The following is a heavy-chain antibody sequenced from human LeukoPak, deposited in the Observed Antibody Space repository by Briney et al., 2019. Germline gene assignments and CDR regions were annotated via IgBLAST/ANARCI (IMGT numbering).Heavy chain of an antibody. D-gene: IGHD3-10*01. CDR1: GFTFSSYS. J-gene: IGHJ4*02. Sequence: GGSLRLSCAASGFTFSSYSMNWVRQAPGKGLEWVSSISSSSSYIYYADSVKGRFTISRDNAKNSLYLQMNSLRAEGTAVYYCARVYYYTSGSRWGDYFDYWGQGTLVTVSS. CDR2: ISSSSSYI. CDR3: ARVYYYTSGSRWGDYFDY. V-gene: IGHV3-21*01.